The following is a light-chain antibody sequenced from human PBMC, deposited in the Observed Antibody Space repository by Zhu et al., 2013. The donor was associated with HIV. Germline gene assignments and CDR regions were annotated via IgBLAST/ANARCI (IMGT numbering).Light chain of an antibody. CDR1: QDIRVY. CDR3: QQYNSYPVT. J-gene: IGKJ1*01. Sequence: DLQMTQSPSSLSASVGDRVTITCRAPQDIRVYLNWYQQKPGSAPRLLIYKVSHLQSGVPSRFSAIGSGTYFTLTIDSLRLEDFATYYCQQYNSYPVTFGQGTKVEIK. CDR2: KVS. V-gene: IGKV1-39*01.